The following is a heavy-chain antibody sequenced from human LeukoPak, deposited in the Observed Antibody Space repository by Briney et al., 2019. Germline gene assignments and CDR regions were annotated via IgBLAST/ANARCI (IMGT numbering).Heavy chain of an antibody. CDR1: GYTFTSYG. CDR2: ISAYNGNT. D-gene: IGHD6-13*01. Sequence: ASVNVSCKASGYTFTSYGISWVRQAPGQGLEWMGWISAYNGNTNYAQKLQGRVTMTTDTSTSTAYMELRSLRSDDTAVYYCARRAAAGSDYYYYYYMDVWGKGTTVTVSS. V-gene: IGHV1-18*01. CDR3: ARRAAAGSDYYYYYYMDV. J-gene: IGHJ6*03.